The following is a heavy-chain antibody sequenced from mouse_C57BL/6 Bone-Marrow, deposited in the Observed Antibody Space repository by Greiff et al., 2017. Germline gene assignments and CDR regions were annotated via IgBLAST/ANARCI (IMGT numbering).Heavy chain of an antibody. CDR2: ISDGGSYT. CDR3: ARNRILWFAY. CDR1: GFTFSSYA. V-gene: IGHV5-4*03. Sequence: EVMLVESGGGLVQPGGSPKLSCAASGFTFSSYAMSWVRQTPEKRLEWVATISDGGSYTYYPDNVKGRFTISRDNAKNNLYLQMSDLKSEDTAMYYCARNRILWFAYWGQGTLVTVSA. J-gene: IGHJ3*01.